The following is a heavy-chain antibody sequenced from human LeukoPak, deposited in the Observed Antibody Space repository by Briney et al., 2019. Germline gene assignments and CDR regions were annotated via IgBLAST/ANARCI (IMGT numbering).Heavy chain of an antibody. CDR3: ATDRDIVATIFDY. Sequence: PGGSLRLSCAASGFTFSSYGMHWVRQAPGKGLEWVAVIWYDGSNKYYADSVKGRFTISRDNSKNTLYLQMNSLRAEDTAVYYCATDRDIVATIFDYWGQGTLVTVSS. CDR1: GFTFSSYG. D-gene: IGHD5-12*01. CDR2: IWYDGSNK. V-gene: IGHV3-33*01. J-gene: IGHJ4*02.